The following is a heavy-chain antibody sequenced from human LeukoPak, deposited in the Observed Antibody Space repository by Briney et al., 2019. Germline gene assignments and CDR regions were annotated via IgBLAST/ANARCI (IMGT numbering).Heavy chain of an antibody. V-gene: IGHV4-30-2*01. Sequence: PSETLSLTCTVSGGSISSGGYYWSWIRQPPGKGLEWIGYIYHSGSTYYNPSLKSRVTISVDRSKNQFSLKLSSVTAADTAVYFCARVDGSWPSIWFDPWGQGTLVTVSS. J-gene: IGHJ5*01. CDR1: GGSISSGGYY. CDR2: IYHSGST. D-gene: IGHD6-13*01. CDR3: ARVDGSWPSIWFDP.